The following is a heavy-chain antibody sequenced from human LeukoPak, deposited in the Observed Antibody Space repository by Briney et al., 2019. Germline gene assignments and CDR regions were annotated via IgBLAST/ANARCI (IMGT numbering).Heavy chain of an antibody. V-gene: IGHV1-46*01. D-gene: IGHD2-21*02. J-gene: IGHJ4*02. CDR2: INPSGGST. CDR3: ARGVVTATPTLDY. Sequence: ASVKVSCKASGYTFTSYGISWVRQAPGQGLEWMGIINPSGGSTSYAQKFQGRVTMTRDTSTSTVYMELSSLRSEDTAVYYCARGVVTATPTLDYWGQGTLVTVSS. CDR1: GYTFTSYG.